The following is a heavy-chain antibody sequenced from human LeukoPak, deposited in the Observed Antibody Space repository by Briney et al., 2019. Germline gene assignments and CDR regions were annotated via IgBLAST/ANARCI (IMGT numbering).Heavy chain of an antibody. V-gene: IGHV1-2*02. CDR1: GYTFTDYY. J-gene: IGHJ6*02. D-gene: IGHD3-10*01. Sequence: ASVKVSCKASGYTFTDYYMHWVRQAPGQGLEWMGWINPNSGGTNYAQKFQGRVTMTRDTSISTAYMELSRLRSDDTAVYYCAVWFGELYGMDVWGQGTTVTVSS. CDR3: AVWFGELYGMDV. CDR2: INPNSGGT.